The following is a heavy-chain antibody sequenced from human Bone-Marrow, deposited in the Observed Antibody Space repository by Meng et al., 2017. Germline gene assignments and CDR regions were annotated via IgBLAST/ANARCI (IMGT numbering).Heavy chain of an antibody. CDR3: ARFLKYYDILTGYRRNGGYDY. D-gene: IGHD3-9*01. CDR1: GGSISSSNW. CDR2: IYHSGST. Sequence: SETLSLTCAVSGGSISSSNWWSWVRQPPGKGLEWIGEIYHSGSTNYNPSLKSRVTISVDKSKNQFSLKLSSVTAADTAVYYCARFLKYYDILTGYRRNGGYDYWGQGTLVTVSS. V-gene: IGHV4-4*02. J-gene: IGHJ4*02.